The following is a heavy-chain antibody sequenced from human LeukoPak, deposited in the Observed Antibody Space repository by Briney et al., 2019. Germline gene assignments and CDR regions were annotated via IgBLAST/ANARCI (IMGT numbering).Heavy chain of an antibody. CDR2: IHPGDSDT. D-gene: IGHD1-26*01. V-gene: IGHV5-51*01. J-gene: IGHJ3*02. CDR1: GYTFTAYW. CDR3: GRHQHSGSYGAFDI. Sequence: PVESLKISCQGSGYTFTAYWIGWVRQMPGKGLEWVGIIHPGDSDTRYSPSFQGQVHISADKSITTAYLQWSSLKASDTAMYYCGRHQHSGSYGAFDIWGQGTMVPVSS.